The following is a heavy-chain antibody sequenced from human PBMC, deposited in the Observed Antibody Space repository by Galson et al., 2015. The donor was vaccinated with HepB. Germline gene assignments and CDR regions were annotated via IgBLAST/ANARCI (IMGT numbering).Heavy chain of an antibody. J-gene: IGHJ4*02. CDR1: GYAFSDYY. D-gene: IGHD6-13*01. CDR3: ARDSGISSTWYLIGTTLDY. V-gene: IGHV1-2*02. Sequence: SVKVSCKASGYAFSDYYMHWVRQAPGQGLEWMGWINPNSGGTNYAQKFQGRVTMTRDTSISTAYMELSSLRYDDTAVYYCARDSGISSTWYLIGTTLDYWGQGTLVTVSS. CDR2: INPNSGGT.